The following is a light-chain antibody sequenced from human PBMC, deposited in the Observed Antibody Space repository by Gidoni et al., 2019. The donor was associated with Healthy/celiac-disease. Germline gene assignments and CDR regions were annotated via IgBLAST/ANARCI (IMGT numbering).Light chain of an antibody. Sequence: DIQMTQSPSTLSASVGDRVTITCRASQSISSWLAWYQQKPGKAPKLLIYKASSLESGVPSRFSGSGSGTEFTLTISSLQTDDFATYYCQQYNSYSPYTFXQXTKLEIK. J-gene: IGKJ2*01. CDR2: KAS. V-gene: IGKV1-5*03. CDR3: QQYNSYSPYT. CDR1: QSISSW.